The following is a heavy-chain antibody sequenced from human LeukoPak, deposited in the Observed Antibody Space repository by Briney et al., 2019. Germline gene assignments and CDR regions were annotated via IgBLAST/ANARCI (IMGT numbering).Heavy chain of an antibody. Sequence: GGSLRLSCAASGFTFNSNWMSWVRPAPGKGLEWVANIKVDGSEKYYVDSVKGRFTISRDNAKNSLYLQMNSLRAEDTALYYCSGSGYSSGRGYWGQGTQVTVSS. CDR2: IKVDGSEK. V-gene: IGHV3-7*01. D-gene: IGHD6-19*01. CDR3: SGSGYSSGRGY. J-gene: IGHJ4*02. CDR1: GFTFNSNW.